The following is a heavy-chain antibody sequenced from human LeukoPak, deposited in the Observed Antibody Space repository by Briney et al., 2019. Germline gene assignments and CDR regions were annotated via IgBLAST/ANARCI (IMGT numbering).Heavy chain of an antibody. CDR3: AKGLYSSGWYYFDY. Sequence: PGRSLRLSCAASGFTFDDYAMHWVRQAPGKGLEWVSGISWNSGSIGYADSVKGRFTISRDNAKNSLYLQMNSLRAEDTALYYCAKGLYSSGWYYFDYWGQGTLVTVSS. CDR2: ISWNSGSI. J-gene: IGHJ4*01. V-gene: IGHV3-9*01. CDR1: GFTFDDYA. D-gene: IGHD6-19*01.